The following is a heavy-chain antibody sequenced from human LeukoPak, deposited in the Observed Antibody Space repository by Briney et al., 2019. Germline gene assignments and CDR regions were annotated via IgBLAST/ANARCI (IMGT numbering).Heavy chain of an antibody. CDR3: ARPTDCSGGSCYSDYFDY. Sequence: WASVKVSCKTSGYTFTTYSIHWVRQAPGQGLEWMAWINVGNGNTKYSQNFQGRLTITTDTSTSTAYMELRSLRSDDTAVYYCARPTDCSGGSCYSDYFDYWGQGTLVTVSS. D-gene: IGHD2-15*01. CDR1: GYTFTTYS. CDR2: INVGNGNT. J-gene: IGHJ4*02. V-gene: IGHV1-3*01.